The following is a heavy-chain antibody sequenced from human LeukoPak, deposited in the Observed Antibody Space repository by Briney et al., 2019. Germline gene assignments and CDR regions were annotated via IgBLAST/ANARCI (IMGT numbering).Heavy chain of an antibody. D-gene: IGHD2-2*01. V-gene: IGHV4-39*07. J-gene: IGHJ3*02. CDR1: GGFISRNGYY. Sequence: SETLSLTCTVPGGFISRNGYYWGWIRQPPGKGLEWIGSVNSGGRTYYNPSLKSRVTISVDTSKNQFSLKLSSVTAAETAVYYCARDHEALGVVPAALGNDAFDIWGQGTMVTVSS. CDR3: ARDHEALGVVPAALGNDAFDI. CDR2: VNSGGRT.